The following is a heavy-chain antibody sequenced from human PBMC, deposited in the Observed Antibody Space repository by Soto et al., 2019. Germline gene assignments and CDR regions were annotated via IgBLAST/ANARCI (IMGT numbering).Heavy chain of an antibody. V-gene: IGHV1-69*01. CDR2: IIPIFGTA. CDR1: GGTFSSYA. D-gene: IGHD3-22*01. Sequence: QVQLVQSGAEVKKPGSSVKVSCKASGGTFSSYAISWVRQAPGQGLEWMGGIIPIFGTANYAQKFQGRVTITADESTSKAYMELSSLRSEDTAVYYWARHRPHYYDSSGYYYVPADAFDIWGQGTMVTVSS. CDR3: ARHRPHYYDSSGYYYVPADAFDI. J-gene: IGHJ3*02.